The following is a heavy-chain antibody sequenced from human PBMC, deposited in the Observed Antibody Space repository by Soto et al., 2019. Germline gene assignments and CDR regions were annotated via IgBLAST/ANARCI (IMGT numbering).Heavy chain of an antibody. Sequence: PSETLSLTCAVYGGSFSGYYWSWIRQPPGKGLEWIGEINHSGSTNYNPSLKSRVTISVDTSKNQFSLKLSSVTAADTAVYYCARGLLRTDIVVVVAATNGMDVWGQGTTVTVSS. CDR1: GGSFSGYY. D-gene: IGHD2-15*01. CDR3: ARGLLRTDIVVVVAATNGMDV. CDR2: INHSGST. J-gene: IGHJ6*02. V-gene: IGHV4-34*01.